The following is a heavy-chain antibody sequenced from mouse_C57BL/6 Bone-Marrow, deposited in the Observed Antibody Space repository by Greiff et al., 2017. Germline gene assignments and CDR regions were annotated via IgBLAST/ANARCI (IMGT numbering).Heavy chain of an antibody. V-gene: IGHV5-4*01. CDR2: ISDGGSYT. Sequence: EVQLVESGGGLVKPGGSLKLSCAASGFTFSSYAMSWVRQTPEKRLEWVATISDGGSYTYYPDNVKGRFTISRDNAKNNLYLQMSHLKSEDTAMYYCAREGRGGGYFFAYWGQGTLVTVSA. CDR1: GFTFSSYA. D-gene: IGHD2-3*01. CDR3: AREGRGGGYFFAY. J-gene: IGHJ3*01.